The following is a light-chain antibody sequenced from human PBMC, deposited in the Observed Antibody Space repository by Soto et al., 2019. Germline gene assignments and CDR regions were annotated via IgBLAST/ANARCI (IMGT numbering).Light chain of an antibody. Sequence: QSALTQPRSVSGSPGQSVTISCTGTSSDVGGYNCVSWYQQHPGKAPKLMIYDVSKRPSGVPDRFSGSKSGNTASLTISGLQAEDEADYYCCSYAGSYTHYVFGTGTKVTVL. J-gene: IGLJ1*01. V-gene: IGLV2-11*01. CDR2: DVS. CDR3: CSYAGSYTHYV. CDR1: SSDVGGYNC.